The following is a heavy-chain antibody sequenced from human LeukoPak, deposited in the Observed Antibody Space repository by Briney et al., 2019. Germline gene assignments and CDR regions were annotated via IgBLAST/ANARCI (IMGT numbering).Heavy chain of an antibody. Sequence: SSETLSLTCTVPGGSISSSSYYWGWIRQPPGKGLEWMGSIYYSGSTYYNPSLKSRVTISVDTSKNQFSLKLSSVTAADTAVYYCFSYQRKAYDILTGYYPYWGQGTLVTVSS. CDR3: FSYQRKAYDILTGYYPY. V-gene: IGHV4-39*01. D-gene: IGHD3-9*01. CDR1: GGSISSSSYY. CDR2: IYYSGST. J-gene: IGHJ4*02.